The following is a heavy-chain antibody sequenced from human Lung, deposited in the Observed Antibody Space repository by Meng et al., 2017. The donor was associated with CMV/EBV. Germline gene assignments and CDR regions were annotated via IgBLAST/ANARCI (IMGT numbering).Heavy chain of an antibody. CDR2: ISYDGSDK. CDR1: GFTFSSYA. CDR3: ARRNFYCTNGVCYLDY. Sequence: SXKISXAASGFTFSSYAMHWVRQAPGKGLEWLAVISYDGSDKYYTDSVKGRFTISRDSSKNTLLLQMNSLRAEDTAVYYCARRNFYCTNGVCYLDYWGQGTXVNVSS. D-gene: IGHD2-8*01. V-gene: IGHV3-30*04. J-gene: IGHJ4*02.